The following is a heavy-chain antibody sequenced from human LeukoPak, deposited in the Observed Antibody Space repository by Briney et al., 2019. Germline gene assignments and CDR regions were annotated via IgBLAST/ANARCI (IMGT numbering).Heavy chain of an antibody. CDR2: IRSNTDGGTA. D-gene: IGHD2-15*01. V-gene: IGHV3-15*01. Sequence: GGSLRLSCAASGFTFSNAWMSWARQAPGKGLEWVGRIRSNTDGGTADYAAPVKGRFTISRDDSKNTLYLQMNNLNIEDTAVYYCTKSLDCSRATCDSWGQGTLVTVSS. CDR3: TKSLDCSRATCDS. J-gene: IGHJ5*01. CDR1: GFTFSNAW.